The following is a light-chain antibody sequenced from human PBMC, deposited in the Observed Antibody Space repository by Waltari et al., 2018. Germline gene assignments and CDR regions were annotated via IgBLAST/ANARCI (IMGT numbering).Light chain of an antibody. V-gene: IGKV4-1*01. CDR1: QSVLYSSNNKNY. J-gene: IGKJ1*01. Sequence: DIVMTQSPDSLAVSLGERATINCKSSQSVLYSSNNKNYLTWYQQKPGQPPKLRIYRASTRESGVPDRFSGSGSGTDFTLTISSLQAEDVAVYYCQQYYNIPWTFGQGTKVEIK. CDR3: QQYYNIPWT. CDR2: RAS.